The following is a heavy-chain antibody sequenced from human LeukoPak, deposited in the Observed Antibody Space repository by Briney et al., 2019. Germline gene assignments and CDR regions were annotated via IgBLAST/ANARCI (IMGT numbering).Heavy chain of an antibody. J-gene: IGHJ4*02. CDR2: IYYSGST. Sequence: PSETLPLTCTVSGGSISSSSYYWGWIRQPPGKGLEWIGSIYYSGSTYYNPSLKSRVTISVDTSKNQFSLKLSSVTAADTAVYYCARLVGVEYYYDSSGYYPNSFDYWGQGTLVTVSS. CDR3: ARLVGVEYYYDSSGYYPNSFDY. D-gene: IGHD3-22*01. CDR1: GGSISSSSYY. V-gene: IGHV4-39*01.